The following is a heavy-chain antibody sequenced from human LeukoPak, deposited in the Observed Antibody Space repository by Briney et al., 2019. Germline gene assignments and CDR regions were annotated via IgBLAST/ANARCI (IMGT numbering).Heavy chain of an antibody. J-gene: IGHJ4*02. Sequence: GGSLRLSCAPSGFTFSNYAMSWVRQAPGQGLEWVSIISGGGDRAYYADSVKGLFTISRDNSKNTLYLQMSSLRADDTAIYYCAKGGWAGRSIDSWGQGSLVTVSS. CDR1: GFTFSNYA. CDR2: ISGGGDRA. CDR3: AKGGWAGRSIDS. V-gene: IGHV3-23*01. D-gene: IGHD6-19*01.